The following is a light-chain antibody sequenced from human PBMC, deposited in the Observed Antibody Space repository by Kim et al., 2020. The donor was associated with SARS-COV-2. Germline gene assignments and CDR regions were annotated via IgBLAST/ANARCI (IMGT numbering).Light chain of an antibody. Sequence: SQGERATPTGRAGKFFRGNYLAWYKQKPGQAPRLLIYGASSRATGIPDRLSGSGSGTDFTLTISRLEPEDFEVNYGQQYGTPPFTFGPGTKVDIK. CDR2: GAS. J-gene: IGKJ3*01. CDR3: QQYGTPPFT. CDR1: KFFRGNY. V-gene: IGKV3-20*01.